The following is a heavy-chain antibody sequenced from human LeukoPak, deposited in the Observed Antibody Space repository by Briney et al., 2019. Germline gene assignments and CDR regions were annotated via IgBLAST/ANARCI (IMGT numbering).Heavy chain of an antibody. CDR1: GGTFSSYA. CDR3: ARGVITFGGVIVPNAFDI. V-gene: IGHV1-69*05. CDR2: IIPIFGTA. J-gene: IGHJ3*02. D-gene: IGHD3-16*02. Sequence: GASVKVSCKASGGTFSSYAISWVRQAPRQGLEWMGGIIPIFGTANYAQKFQGRVTITTDESTSTAYMELSSLRSEDTAVYYCARGVITFGGVIVPNAFDIWGQGTMVTVSS.